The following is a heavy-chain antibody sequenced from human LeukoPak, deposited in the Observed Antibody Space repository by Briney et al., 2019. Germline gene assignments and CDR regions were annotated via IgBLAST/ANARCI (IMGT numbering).Heavy chain of an antibody. CDR3: ARDGEWELLDAFDI. D-gene: IGHD1-26*01. CDR2: IYHSGST. CDR1: GGSISSSNW. V-gene: IGHV4-4*02. Sequence: PSETLSLTCAVSGGSISSSNWWSWVRQPPGKGLEWIGEIYHSGSTNYNPSLKSRVTISVDKSKNQFSLKLSSVTAADTAVYYCARDGEWELLDAFDIWGQGTMVTVSS. J-gene: IGHJ3*02.